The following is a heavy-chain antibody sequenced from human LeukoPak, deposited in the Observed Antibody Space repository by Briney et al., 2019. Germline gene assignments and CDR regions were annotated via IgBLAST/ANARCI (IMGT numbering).Heavy chain of an antibody. CDR1: GFTFSTYA. CDR2: IRYDGSNK. V-gene: IGHV3-30*02. D-gene: IGHD4-17*01. CDR3: ARVRAPYGDGDYGFGADAFDI. Sequence: PGGSLRLSCAASGFTFSTYALNWVRQAPGKGLEWVAFIRYDGSNKYYADSVKGRFTISRDNSKNTLYLQMNSLRAEDTAVYYCARVRAPYGDGDYGFGADAFDIWGQGTMVTVSS. J-gene: IGHJ3*02.